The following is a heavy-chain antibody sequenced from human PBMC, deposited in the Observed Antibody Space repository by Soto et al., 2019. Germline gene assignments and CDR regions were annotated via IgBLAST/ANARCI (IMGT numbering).Heavy chain of an antibody. V-gene: IGHV3-7*02. CDR3: AGGTGWFIVD. J-gene: IGHJ4*02. CDR1: GFSFSTYW. Sequence: EVPLVESGGGLVQPGGSLRLSCAASGFSFSTYWMNWVRQAPGKGLEWVANIKQDGSEKYYMDSVNGRFTISRDNAKASLHLQMNSLRADDTAVYYCAGGTGWFIVDWGQGTLVTVSS. D-gene: IGHD6-19*01. CDR2: IKQDGSEK.